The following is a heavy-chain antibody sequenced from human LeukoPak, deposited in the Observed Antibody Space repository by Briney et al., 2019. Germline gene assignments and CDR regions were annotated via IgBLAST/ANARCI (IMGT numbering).Heavy chain of an antibody. D-gene: IGHD3-9*01. Sequence: GGSLILSFAASGFTFNNYAMSWGRQAPGKGVEWVSTIGFGDDIAYYADSVKRRYPIPRDNSNNALYLQMNYLRPDDTSLYYCAKDHPSVGGRHDWLLDSWGQGTLVTVSS. J-gene: IGHJ5*02. CDR2: IGFGDDIA. CDR3: AKDHPSVGGRHDWLLDS. V-gene: IGHV3-23*01. CDR1: GFTFNNYA.